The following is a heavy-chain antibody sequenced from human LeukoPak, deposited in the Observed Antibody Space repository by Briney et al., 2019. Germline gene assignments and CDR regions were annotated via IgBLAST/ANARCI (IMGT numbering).Heavy chain of an antibody. D-gene: IGHD2-2*01. CDR2: IKSKTDGGTT. J-gene: IGHJ4*02. V-gene: IGHV3-15*01. Sequence: GGSLRLSCAASGFTVSNKFMTWVRQAPGKGLEWVGRIKSKTDGGTTDYAAPVKGRFTISRDDSKNTLYLQMNSLKTEDTAVYYCTTIVVPAAPLGDAVDYWGQGTLVTVSS. CDR1: GFTVSNKF. CDR3: TTIVVPAAPLGDAVDY.